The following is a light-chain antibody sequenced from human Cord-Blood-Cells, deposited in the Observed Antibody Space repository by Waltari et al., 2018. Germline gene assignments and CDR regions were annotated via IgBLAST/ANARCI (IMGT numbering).Light chain of an antibody. J-gene: IGLJ2*01. CDR1: NIGSKS. CDR3: QVWDSSSDHVV. V-gene: IGLV3-21*04. Sequence: QPPSVSVAPGKTARITCGGNNIGSKSVHWYQQKPGQAPVLVIYYDSDRPSGVPERFSGSNSGNTATLTISRVEAGDEADYYCQVWDSSSDHVVFGGGTKLTVL. CDR2: YDS.